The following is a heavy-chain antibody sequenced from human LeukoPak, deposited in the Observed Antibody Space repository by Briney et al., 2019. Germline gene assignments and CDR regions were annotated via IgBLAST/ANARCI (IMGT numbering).Heavy chain of an antibody. J-gene: IGHJ4*02. V-gene: IGHV1-2*02. D-gene: IGHD6-13*01. CDR2: INPNSGGT. Sequence: ASVKVSCKASGYTFTGYYMHWVRQAPGQGLEWMGWINPNSGGTNYAQKFQGRVTMTRDTSISTAYLQWSSLKASDTAMYYCARLGDIAAVVNWGQGTLVTVSS. CDR3: ARLGDIAAVVN. CDR1: GYTFTGYY.